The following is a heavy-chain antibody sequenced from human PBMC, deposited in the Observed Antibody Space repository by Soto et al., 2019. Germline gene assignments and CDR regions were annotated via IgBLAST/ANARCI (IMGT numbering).Heavy chain of an antibody. CDR2: LGVRST. Sequence: EVQLLESGGGLVXXXXXXXXSCAAXGFXXSXXXXXWVRQAXXMGXXWVSTLGVRSTYYADSVKGRFTISRDNSNNALYLQMNSLRVGDTAVYYCAKGTLVKPPGTRAFDVWGQGTMVIVSS. D-gene: IGHD6-13*01. J-gene: IGHJ3*01. CDR1: GFXXSXXX. CDR3: AKGTLVKPPGTRAFDV. V-gene: IGHV3-23*01.